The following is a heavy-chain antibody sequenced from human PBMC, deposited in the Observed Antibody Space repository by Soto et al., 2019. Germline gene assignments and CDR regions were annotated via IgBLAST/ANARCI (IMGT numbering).Heavy chain of an antibody. V-gene: IGHV1-69*01. D-gene: IGHD3-3*01. J-gene: IGHJ6*02. CDR2: IIPIFGTA. CDR3: ALPYYDFWSGLYGMDV. Sequence: QVQLVQSGAEVKKPGSSVKVSCKASGGTFSSYAISWVRQAPGQGLEWMGGIIPIFGTANYAQKFQGRVTITADEHTSTAYMELSSLRSEDTAVYYCALPYYDFWSGLYGMDVWGQGTTVTVSS. CDR1: GGTFSSYA.